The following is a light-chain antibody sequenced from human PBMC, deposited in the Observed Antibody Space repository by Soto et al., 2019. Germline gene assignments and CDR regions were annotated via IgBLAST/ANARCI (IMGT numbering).Light chain of an antibody. CDR2: GAS. Sequence: TQSPSSLSASVGDRVTITCRASQGITSYLAWYQQKPGQAPRLLIYGASTRATGIPARFSGSGSGTEFTLTISCLQSEDFAVYYCQQYNNWPRWTFGQGTKVEIK. CDR3: QQYNNWPRWT. J-gene: IGKJ1*01. V-gene: IGKV3-15*01. CDR1: QGITSY.